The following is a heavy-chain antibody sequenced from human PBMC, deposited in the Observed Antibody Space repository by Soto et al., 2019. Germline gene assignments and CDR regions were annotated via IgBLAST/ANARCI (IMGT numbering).Heavy chain of an antibody. Sequence: QVQLVQSGAEVKKPGASVKISCKASGYTFPSYEINWVRQDTGQGLEWMGWMNANSGDTGYAQKTKGRVTMTRDTSISTAYMELRSLRSADAAVYFCAGGGSARGYWGQGTPVTVSS. D-gene: IGHD1-26*01. CDR3: AGGGSARGY. J-gene: IGHJ4*02. CDR2: MNANSGDT. CDR1: GYTFPSYE. V-gene: IGHV1-8*01.